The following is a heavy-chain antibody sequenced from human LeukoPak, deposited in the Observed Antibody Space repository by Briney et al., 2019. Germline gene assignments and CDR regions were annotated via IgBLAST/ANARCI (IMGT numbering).Heavy chain of an antibody. CDR1: GFTFSSYA. CDR3: ARGYDYGDYVLTYYFDY. D-gene: IGHD4-17*01. Sequence: GGSLRLSCAASGFTFSSYATHWVRQAPGKGLEWVAVISYDGSNKYYADSVKGRFTISRDNSKNTLYLQMNSLRAEDTAVYYCARGYDYGDYVLTYYFDYWGQGTLVTVSS. J-gene: IGHJ4*02. V-gene: IGHV3-30-3*01. CDR2: ISYDGSNK.